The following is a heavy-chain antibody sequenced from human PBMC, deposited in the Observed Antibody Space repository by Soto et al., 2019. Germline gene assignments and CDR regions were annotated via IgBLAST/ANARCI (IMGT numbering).Heavy chain of an antibody. V-gene: IGHV1-2*04. Sequence: GASVKVSCKASGYTFTGYYMHWVRQAPGQGLEWMGWINPNSGGTNYAQKFQGWVTMTRDTSISTAYMELSRLRSDDTAVYYCARGPTTGAEHYYYYGKDVWGPGTTVTVSS. CDR3: ARGPTTGAEHYYYYGKDV. CDR1: GYTFTGYY. D-gene: IGHD1-1*01. CDR2: INPNSGGT. J-gene: IGHJ6*02.